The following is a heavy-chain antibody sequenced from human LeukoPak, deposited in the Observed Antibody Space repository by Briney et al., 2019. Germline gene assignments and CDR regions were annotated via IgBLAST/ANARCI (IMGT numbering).Heavy chain of an antibody. Sequence: PGGSLRLSCVASGFTFRTYGMYWVRQAPGKGLEWVAVIWSDGSKKYYAESVKGRFTISRDNSKNTLSLQMNSLRVEDTAVYYCAKHSYRVDSFTDYWGQGTLVTVSS. CDR1: GFTFRTYG. J-gene: IGHJ4*02. CDR2: IWSDGSKK. V-gene: IGHV3-33*06. D-gene: IGHD5-12*01. CDR3: AKHSYRVDSFTDY.